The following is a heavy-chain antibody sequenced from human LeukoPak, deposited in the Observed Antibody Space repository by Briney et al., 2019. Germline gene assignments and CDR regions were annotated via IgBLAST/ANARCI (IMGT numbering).Heavy chain of an antibody. V-gene: IGHV4-34*01. Sequence: PSETLSLTCAVYGGSFSGYYWSWIRQSPGKGLEWIGEINHSGNTNYNPPLKSRVTISVDTSKNQFSLKLSSVTAADTAVYHCASLTRNYGMDVWGQGTTVTVSS. CDR3: ASLTRNYGMDV. D-gene: IGHD1-14*01. CDR2: INHSGNT. CDR1: GGSFSGYY. J-gene: IGHJ6*02.